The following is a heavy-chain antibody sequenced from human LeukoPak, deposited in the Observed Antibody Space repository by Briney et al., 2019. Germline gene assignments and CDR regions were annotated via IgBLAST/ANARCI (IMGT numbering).Heavy chain of an antibody. V-gene: IGHV1-69*05. CDR3: ARDNQIRNDFWSGYSDWFDP. J-gene: IGHJ5*02. Sequence: SVKVSCKASGGTFSRYAFSWVRQARGQGLEGMGRIIPICGTTIYAESLEGRVSIKTDESTSTAYLELSSLKSEDTAVYYCARDNQIRNDFWSGYSDWFDPWGQGTLVTVSS. CDR1: GGTFSRYA. CDR2: IIPICGTT. D-gene: IGHD3-3*01.